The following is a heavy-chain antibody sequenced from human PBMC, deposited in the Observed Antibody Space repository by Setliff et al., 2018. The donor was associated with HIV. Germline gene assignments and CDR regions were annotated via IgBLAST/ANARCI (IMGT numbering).Heavy chain of an antibody. CDR3: ARETNASGSLTAYWYFDL. CDR2: IYYSGST. D-gene: IGHD3-10*01. V-gene: IGHV4-39*07. CDR1: GGSISSSSYY. Sequence: KASETLSLTCTVSGGSISSSSYYWGWIRQPPGKGLEWIGSIYYSGSTYYNPSLKSRVTISVDTSKNQFSLKLSSVTAADTAVYYCARETNASGSLTAYWYFDLWGRGTLVTVSS. J-gene: IGHJ2*01.